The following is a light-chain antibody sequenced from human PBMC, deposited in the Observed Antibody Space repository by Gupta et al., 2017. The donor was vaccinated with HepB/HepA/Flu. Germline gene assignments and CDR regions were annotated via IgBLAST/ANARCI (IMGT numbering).Light chain of an antibody. CDR2: NDD. J-gene: IGLJ1*01. CDR1: SSNVGRDN. CDR3: AAWDNSLSAYV. Sequence: QPVLTQPPSASGTPGQRVAISCSGSSSNVGRDNVYWYRQLPGTAPKRLIYNDDRRPPGVPDRFSGSESGTSASRAISGLRSEDEADDYCAAWDNSLSAYVFGTGTWVTVL. V-gene: IGLV1-47*02.